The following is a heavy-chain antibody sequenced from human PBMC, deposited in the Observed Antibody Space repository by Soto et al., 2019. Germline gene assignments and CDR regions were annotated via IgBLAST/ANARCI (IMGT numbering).Heavy chain of an antibody. D-gene: IGHD3-22*01. V-gene: IGHV3-15*07. CDR2: IKSKTDGGTS. J-gene: IGHJ4*02. CDR3: ATSPGYYDSSPFDY. Sequence: PGKGLEWVGRIKSKTDGGTSDYAAPVSGRFTISRDDSKNTVYLEMNGLKTEDTGVFFCATSPGYYDSSPFDYWGPGTLVTVSS.